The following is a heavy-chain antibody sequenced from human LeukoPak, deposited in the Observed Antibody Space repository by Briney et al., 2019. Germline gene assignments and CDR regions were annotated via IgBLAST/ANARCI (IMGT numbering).Heavy chain of an antibody. D-gene: IGHD2-15*01. J-gene: IGHJ4*02. V-gene: IGHV4-39*02. CDR1: GGSISSRIYS. Sequence: SETLSLTCTVSGGSISSRIYSWVWIRQPPGKGLVWIGSIYYSGTTYYNPSLKSRVTISIDTSKSHFSLKLTSVTAADTAVYYCARSPLLLYVTGLYYFDYWGQGTLVTVSS. CDR3: ARSPLLLYVTGLYYFDY. CDR2: IYYSGTT.